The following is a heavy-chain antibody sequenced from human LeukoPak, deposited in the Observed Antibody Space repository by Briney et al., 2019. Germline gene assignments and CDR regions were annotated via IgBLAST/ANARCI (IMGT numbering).Heavy chain of an antibody. CDR2: IYYSGST. CDR1: GGSISSSSYY. CDR3: ARGMGIVVVVAATRWFDP. V-gene: IGHV4-39*07. Sequence: SETLSLTCTVSGGSISSSSYYWGWIRQPPGKGLEWIGSIYYSGSTYYNPSLKSRVTISVDTSKNQFSLKLSSVTAADTAVYYCARGMGIVVVVAATRWFDPWGQGTLVTVSS. J-gene: IGHJ5*02. D-gene: IGHD2-15*01.